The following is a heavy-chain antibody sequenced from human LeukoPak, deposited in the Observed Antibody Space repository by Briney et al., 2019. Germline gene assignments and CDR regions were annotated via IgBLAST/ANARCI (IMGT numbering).Heavy chain of an antibody. Sequence: ASVKVSCKASGYTVTSYYMHWVRQAPGQGLEWMAILNPSGGSSNYAQKFQGRVTITRDTSASTAYMELSSLRSEDTAVYYCARGGVLRIFDYWGQGTLVTVSS. CDR3: ARGGVLRIFDY. D-gene: IGHD3-3*01. CDR2: LNPSGGSS. J-gene: IGHJ4*02. CDR1: GYTVTSYY. V-gene: IGHV1-46*01.